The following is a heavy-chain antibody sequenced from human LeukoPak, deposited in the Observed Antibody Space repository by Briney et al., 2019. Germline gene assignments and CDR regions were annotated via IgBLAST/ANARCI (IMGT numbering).Heavy chain of an antibody. D-gene: IGHD3-22*01. Sequence: GGSLRLSCAASGFTFSSYAMHWVRQAPGEGLEWVAVISYDGSNKYYADSVKGRFTISRDNSKNTLYLQMNSLRAEDTAVYYCARDLYYYDSSGYLHYFDYWGQGTLVTVSS. V-gene: IGHV3-30-3*01. CDR3: ARDLYYYDSSGYLHYFDY. CDR2: ISYDGSNK. J-gene: IGHJ4*02. CDR1: GFTFSSYA.